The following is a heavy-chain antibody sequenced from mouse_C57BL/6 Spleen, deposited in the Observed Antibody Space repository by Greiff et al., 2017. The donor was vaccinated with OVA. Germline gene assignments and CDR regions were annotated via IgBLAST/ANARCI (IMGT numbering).Heavy chain of an antibody. CDR2: ISSGGDYI. CDR3: TRCLDSSGPFAY. CDR1: GFTFSSYA. V-gene: IGHV5-9-1*02. J-gene: IGHJ3*01. D-gene: IGHD3-2*02. Sequence: DVKLVESGAGLVKPGGSLKLSCAASGFTFSSYAMSWVRQTPENRLEWVAYISSGGDYIYYADTVKGRFTISRDNARNTLYLQMSSLKSEDTAMYYCTRCLDSSGPFAYWGQGTLVTVSA.